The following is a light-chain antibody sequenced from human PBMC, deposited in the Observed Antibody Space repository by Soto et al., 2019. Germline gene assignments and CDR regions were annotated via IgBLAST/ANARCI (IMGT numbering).Light chain of an antibody. J-gene: IGKJ5*01. CDR1: QSVSSN. CDR3: QQYKNWPPIT. Sequence: ERVMTQSPATLSVSPGERATLSCRASQSVSSNLAWYQQKPGQAPRLFIYGASTRATAIPPRFSGSGSGTEFTLTISSLQSEDFAVYYCQQYKNWPPITFGQGTRLEIK. V-gene: IGKV3-15*01. CDR2: GAS.